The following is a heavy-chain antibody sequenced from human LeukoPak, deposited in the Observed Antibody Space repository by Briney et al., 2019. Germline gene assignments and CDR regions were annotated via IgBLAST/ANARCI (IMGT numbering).Heavy chain of an antibody. J-gene: IGHJ4*02. V-gene: IGHV4-39*01. CDR3: ARHGDTAMVDY. CDR1: GGSISSSTYY. Sequence: SETLSLTCTVSGGSISSSTYYWGWIRQPPGKGLEWIGSISYSGSTYYNPSLKSRVTISVDTSKNQFSLKLSSVTAADTAVYYCARHGDTAMVDYWGQGTLVTVSS. D-gene: IGHD5-18*01. CDR2: ISYSGST.